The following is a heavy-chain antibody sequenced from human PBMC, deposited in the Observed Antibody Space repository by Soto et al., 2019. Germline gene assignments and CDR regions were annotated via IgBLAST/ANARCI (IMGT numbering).Heavy chain of an antibody. V-gene: IGHV3-7*01. CDR1: GFTFSSYW. J-gene: IGHJ4*02. CDR3: ARDWGYCSGGSCYVNDY. D-gene: IGHD2-15*01. Sequence: EVQLVESGGGLVQPGGSLRLSCAASGFTFSSYWMSWVRQAPGKGLEWVANIKQDGSEKYYVDSVKGRFTISRDNAKNSLYLQMNSLRAEDTAVYYCARDWGYCSGGSCYVNDYWGQGTLVTVSS. CDR2: IKQDGSEK.